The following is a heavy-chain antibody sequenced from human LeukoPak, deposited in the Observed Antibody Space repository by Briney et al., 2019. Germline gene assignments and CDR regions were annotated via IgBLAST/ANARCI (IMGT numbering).Heavy chain of an antibody. CDR3: ARGDPSRHCSGGSCYSVELWFDY. V-gene: IGHV4-34*01. CDR2: INHSGST. Sequence: SETLSLTCAVYGGSFSGYYWSWIRQSPGKGLEWIGEINHSGSTNYNPSLKSRVTISVDTSKNQFSLKLRSVTAADTAVYSCARGDPSRHCSGGSCYSVELWFDYWGQGTLVTVSS. CDR1: GGSFSGYY. D-gene: IGHD2-15*01. J-gene: IGHJ4*02.